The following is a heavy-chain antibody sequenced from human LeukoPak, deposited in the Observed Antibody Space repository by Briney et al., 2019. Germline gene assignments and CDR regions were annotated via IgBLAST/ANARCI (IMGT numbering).Heavy chain of an antibody. CDR3: ARSTYLHNWFDP. Sequence: SETLSLTCTVSGGSISSYYWSWIRQPPGKGLEWIGYIYYSGSTNYNPSLKSRVTISVDTSKNQFSLKLSSVTAADTAVYYCARSTYLHNWFDPWGQGTLVTVSP. J-gene: IGHJ5*02. CDR1: GGSISSYY. CDR2: IYYSGST. V-gene: IGHV4-59*01.